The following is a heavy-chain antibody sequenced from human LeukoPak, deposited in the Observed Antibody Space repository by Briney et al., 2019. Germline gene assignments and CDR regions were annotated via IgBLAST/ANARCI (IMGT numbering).Heavy chain of an antibody. V-gene: IGHV3-53*01. CDR2: IYSGGST. CDR1: GFTVSSNY. Sequence: GGSLRLSCAASGFTVSSNYMSWVRQAQGKGLEWVSVIYSGGSTNHADSVKGRFTISRDNAKNSLYLQMNSLRAEDTAVYYCARVVGDTGYYFDYWGQGTLVTVSS. J-gene: IGHJ4*02. D-gene: IGHD2-21*01. CDR3: ARVVGDTGYYFDY.